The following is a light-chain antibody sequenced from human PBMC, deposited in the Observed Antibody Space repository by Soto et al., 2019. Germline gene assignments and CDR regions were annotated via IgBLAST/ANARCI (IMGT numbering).Light chain of an antibody. CDR1: QTISSW. CDR3: QHYNSYSEA. J-gene: IGKJ1*01. CDR2: KAS. Sequence: DIQMTQSPSTVSGSVGDRVTIAGRASQTISSWLAWYQQKPGKAPKLLIYKASTLKSGVPSRFSGSGSGTEFILTISSLQPDDFATYYCQHYNSYSEAFGQGTKVDIK. V-gene: IGKV1-5*03.